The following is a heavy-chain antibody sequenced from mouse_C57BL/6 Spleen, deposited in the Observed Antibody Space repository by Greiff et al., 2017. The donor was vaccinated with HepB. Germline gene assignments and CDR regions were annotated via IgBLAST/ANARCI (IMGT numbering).Heavy chain of an antibody. CDR1: GYAFSSYW. J-gene: IGHJ3*01. Sequence: QVQLKESGAELVKPGASVKISCKASGYAFSSYWMNWVKQRPGKGLEWIGQIYPGDGDTNYNGKFKGKATLTADKSSSTAYMQLSSLTSEDSAVYFCAREGTLRAWFAYWGQGTLVTVSA. V-gene: IGHV1-80*01. D-gene: IGHD1-1*01. CDR3: AREGTLRAWFAY. CDR2: IYPGDGDT.